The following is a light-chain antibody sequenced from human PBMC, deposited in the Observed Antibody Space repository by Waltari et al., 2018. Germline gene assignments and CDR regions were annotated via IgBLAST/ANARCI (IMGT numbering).Light chain of an antibody. J-gene: IGKJ2*01. CDR3: QQSRQWPRRT. V-gene: IGKV1-5*03. CDR2: KAS. Sequence: DIQMTQSPSTLSASVGDRVTITCRASQIISGWLAWYQQQPGKAPKLLIHKASVLESGVPSRFSGSGSGSGIEFTLTISSLQPDDFAFYYCQQSRQWPRRTFGQGTKLEI. CDR1: QIISGW.